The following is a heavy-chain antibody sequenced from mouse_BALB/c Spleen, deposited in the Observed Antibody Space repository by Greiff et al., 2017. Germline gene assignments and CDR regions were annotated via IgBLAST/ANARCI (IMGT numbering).Heavy chain of an antibody. CDR1: GYSITSGYY. Sequence: EVKLVESGPGLVKPSQSLSLTCSVTGYSITSGYYWYWIRQFPGNKLEWMGYISYDGSNNYNPSLKNRISITRDTSKNQFFLKLNSVTTEDTATYYCARDYGNYGFAYWGQGTLVTVSA. CDR3: ARDYGNYGFAY. V-gene: IGHV3-6*02. J-gene: IGHJ3*01. D-gene: IGHD2-1*01. CDR2: ISYDGSN.